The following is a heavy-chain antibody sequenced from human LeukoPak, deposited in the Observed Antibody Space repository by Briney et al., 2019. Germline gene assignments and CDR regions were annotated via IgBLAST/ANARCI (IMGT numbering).Heavy chain of an antibody. Sequence: GGSLRLSCAASGFTFSSYAMTWVRQAPGKGLEWVSAISGNGGDTFYADSVKGRFTNSRDNSKNTLYLQMSSLRAEDTAVYYCAHHGGGTIRLGAFDIWGQGTMVAVSS. V-gene: IGHV3-23*01. CDR1: GFTFSSYA. J-gene: IGHJ3*02. D-gene: IGHD3-3*01. CDR3: AHHGGGTIRLGAFDI. CDR2: ISGNGGDT.